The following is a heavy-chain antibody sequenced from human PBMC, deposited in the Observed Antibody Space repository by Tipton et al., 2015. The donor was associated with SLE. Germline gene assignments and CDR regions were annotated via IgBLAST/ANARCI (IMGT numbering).Heavy chain of an antibody. CDR3: ASGNPVFPL. V-gene: IGHV4-59*11. CDR1: GGSISLLS. J-gene: IGHJ4*02. Sequence: TLSLTCSVSGGSISLLSWSWIRQPPGKRLEWIGYIFSTGGSNYNPSFKGRVTMSVDESKSQFSLKLRSVTAADTAVYYCASGNPVFPLWGQGTLVTVSS. D-gene: IGHD1-1*01. CDR2: IFSTGGS.